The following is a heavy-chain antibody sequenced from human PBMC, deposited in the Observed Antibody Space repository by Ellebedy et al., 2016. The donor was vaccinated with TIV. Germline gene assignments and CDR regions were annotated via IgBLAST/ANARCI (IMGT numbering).Heavy chain of an antibody. CDR2: IYTSGST. Sequence: SETLSLTXTVSGGSISSDTYYWSWIRQPAGKGLEWIGRIYTSGSTNYNPSLESRVTMSLDTSKSQISLKLSSVTAADTAVYYCARERRGYVWGVDYWGQGTLVTVSS. D-gene: IGHD3-16*01. CDR1: GGSISSDTYY. J-gene: IGHJ4*02. CDR3: ARERRGYVWGVDY. V-gene: IGHV4-61*02.